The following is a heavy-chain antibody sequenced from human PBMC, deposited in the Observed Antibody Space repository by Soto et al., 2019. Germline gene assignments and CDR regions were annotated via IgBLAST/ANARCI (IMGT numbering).Heavy chain of an antibody. V-gene: IGHV3-33*01. J-gene: IGHJ6*02. Sequence: VGSLRLSCAASGFTFSSYGMHWVRQARGKGLEWVADIWYDGSNKYYADSVKGRFTISRDNSKNTLYLQMNSLRAEDTAVYYCARESSIAALHMDVWGQGTTVTVSS. D-gene: IGHD6-6*01. CDR2: IWYDGSNK. CDR1: GFTFSSYG. CDR3: ARESSIAALHMDV.